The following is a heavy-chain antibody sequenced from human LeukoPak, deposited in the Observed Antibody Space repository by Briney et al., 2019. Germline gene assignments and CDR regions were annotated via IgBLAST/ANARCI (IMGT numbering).Heavy chain of an antibody. D-gene: IGHD3-22*01. CDR3: AKEQGKIGIESTFDY. J-gene: IGHJ4*02. CDR1: GFTFSDYY. CDR2: ISGSGGST. Sequence: PGGSLRLSCAASGFTFSDYYMSWIRQAPGKGLEWVLGISGSGGSTYYADSVKGRFTISRDNSKNTLYLQMNSLRAEDTAVHYCAKEQGKIGIESTFDYWGQGTLVTVPS. V-gene: IGHV3-23*01.